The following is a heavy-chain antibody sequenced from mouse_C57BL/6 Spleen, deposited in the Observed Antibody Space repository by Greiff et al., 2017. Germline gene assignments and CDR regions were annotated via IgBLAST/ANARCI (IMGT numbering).Heavy chain of an antibody. CDR2: ISNGGGST. Sequence: EVKVEESGGGLVQPGGSLKLSCAASGFTFSDYYMYWVRQTPEKRLEWVAYISNGGGSTYYPDTVKGQFTISRDNAKNTLYLQMSRLKSEDTAMYYCARQGYDPMDYWGQGTSVTVSS. V-gene: IGHV5-12*01. D-gene: IGHD2-3*01. J-gene: IGHJ4*01. CDR1: GFTFSDYY. CDR3: ARQGYDPMDY.